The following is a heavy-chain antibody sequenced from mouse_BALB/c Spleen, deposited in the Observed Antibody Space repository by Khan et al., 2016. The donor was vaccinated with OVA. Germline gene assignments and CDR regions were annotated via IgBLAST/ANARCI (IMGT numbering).Heavy chain of an antibody. D-gene: IGHD1-1*02. CDR2: ISTYYGDA. CDR1: GYTFTDFT. V-gene: IGHV1S137*01. CDR3: SRRGVGSGFAY. Sequence: QVQLKESGAELVRPGVSVKISCKGSGYTFTDFTIHWVKQSHAKSLEWIGVISTYYGDATYNQKFKGKATMTVDKTSSTAYMELARLTSEDSALYYVSRRGVGSGFAYWGQGTLVTVSA. J-gene: IGHJ3*01.